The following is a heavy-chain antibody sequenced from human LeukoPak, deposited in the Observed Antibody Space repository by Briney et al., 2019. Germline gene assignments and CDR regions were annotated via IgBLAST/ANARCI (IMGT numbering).Heavy chain of an antibody. CDR2: ISWNRGSI. D-gene: IGHD4-17*01. J-gene: IGHJ6*04. V-gene: IGHV3-9*01. CDR1: GFTFDGYA. CDR3: AKNGGEYHRPYHYYGMEV. Sequence: PGRSLRLSCTASGFTFDGYAMHWVRQAPGKGLEWVGGISWNRGSIGYADSVKGRFTISRDNAKNSLYLQMNSRRAEATALYYCAKNGGEYHRPYHYYGMEVWGEGTTVTVSS.